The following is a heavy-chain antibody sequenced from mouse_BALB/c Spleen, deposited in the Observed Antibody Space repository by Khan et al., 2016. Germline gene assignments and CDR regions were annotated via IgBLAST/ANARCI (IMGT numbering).Heavy chain of an antibody. Sequence: EVELVESGGGLVQPGGSLKLSCAASGFTFSTYGMPWVRQTPDKRLELVATINSNGGSTYYPASVKGRFTISSDNAKHTLYLQMSSLKSEDTAMYYCARENYRYYFDYWGQGTTLTVSS. J-gene: IGHJ2*01. CDR1: GFTFSTYG. D-gene: IGHD2-14*01. CDR2: INSNGGST. V-gene: IGHV5-6-3*01. CDR3: ARENYRYYFDY.